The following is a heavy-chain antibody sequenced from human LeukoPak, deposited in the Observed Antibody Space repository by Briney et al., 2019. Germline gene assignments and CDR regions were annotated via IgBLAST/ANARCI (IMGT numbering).Heavy chain of an antibody. D-gene: IGHD2-2*02. Sequence: PSETLSLTCAVYGGSFSGYYWSWIRQPPGKGLEWIGEINHSGSTNYNPSLKSRVTISVDTSKNQFSLKLSSVTAADTAVYYCARDIVVVPAAINYLDYWGQGTLVTVSS. J-gene: IGHJ4*02. CDR3: ARDIVVVPAAINYLDY. CDR2: INHSGST. V-gene: IGHV4-34*01. CDR1: GGSFSGYY.